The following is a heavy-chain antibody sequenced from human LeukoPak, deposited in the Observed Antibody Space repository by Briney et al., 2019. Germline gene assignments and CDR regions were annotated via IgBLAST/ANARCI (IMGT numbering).Heavy chain of an antibody. Sequence: GGSLRLSCAASGFTFSSYGMHWVRQAPGKGLEWVAVISYDGSNKYYADSVKGRFTISRDNSKNTLYLQMNSLRAEDTAVYYCAKDGYCSGGSCYFVAYYYYYYGMDVWGQGTTVTVSS. CDR2: ISYDGSNK. CDR3: AKDGYCSGGSCYFVAYYYYYYGMDV. V-gene: IGHV3-30*18. CDR1: GFTFSSYG. D-gene: IGHD2-15*01. J-gene: IGHJ6*02.